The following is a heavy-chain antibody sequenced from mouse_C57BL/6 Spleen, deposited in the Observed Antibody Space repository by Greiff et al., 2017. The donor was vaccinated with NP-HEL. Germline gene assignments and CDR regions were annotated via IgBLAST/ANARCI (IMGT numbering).Heavy chain of an antibody. V-gene: IGHV1-39*01. CDR1: GYSFTDYN. CDR2: INPNYGTT. D-gene: IGHD1-2*01. J-gene: IGHJ1*03. CDR3: ARDSITTAEGWYFDV. Sequence: EVKLMESGPELVKPGASVKISCKASGYSFTDYNMNWVKQSNGKSLEWIGVINPNYGTTSYNQKFKGKATLTVDQSSSTAYMQLNSLTSEDSAVYYCARDSITTAEGWYFDVWGTGTTVTVSS.